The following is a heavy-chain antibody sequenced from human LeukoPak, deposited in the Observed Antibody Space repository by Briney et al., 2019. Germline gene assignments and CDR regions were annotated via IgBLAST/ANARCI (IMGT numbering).Heavy chain of an antibody. D-gene: IGHD6-19*01. CDR2: INTDGSRT. Sequence: GGFLRLSCAASGFTFSSYWMHWVRQAPGKGLVWVARINTDGSRTSYADSVKGRFTISRDNAKNTLYLQMNSLRAEDTAVYYCARIAVGEYHFNYWGQGTLVTVSS. J-gene: IGHJ4*02. CDR3: ARIAVGEYHFNY. V-gene: IGHV3-74*01. CDR1: GFTFSSYW.